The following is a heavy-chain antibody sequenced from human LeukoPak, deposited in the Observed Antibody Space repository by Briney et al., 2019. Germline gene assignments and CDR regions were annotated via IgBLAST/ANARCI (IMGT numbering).Heavy chain of an antibody. V-gene: IGHV3-30*02. Sequence: SGGSLRLSCAASGFTFTSYGMHWVRQAPGKGLEWVSFIGYDGNDKYYADSVKGRFTISRDNSKNTLYLQMNNLRPDDTAVYYCANSKGYADDYWGQGTLVTVSS. CDR2: IGYDGNDK. CDR3: ANSKGYADDY. D-gene: IGHD5-18*01. CDR1: GFTFTSYG. J-gene: IGHJ4*02.